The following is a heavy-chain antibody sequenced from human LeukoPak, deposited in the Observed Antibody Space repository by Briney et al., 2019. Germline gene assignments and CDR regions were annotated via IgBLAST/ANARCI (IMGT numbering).Heavy chain of an antibody. D-gene: IGHD4-23*01. CDR1: GFIFSSYS. J-gene: IGHJ4*02. Sequence: GGSLRLSCAAPGFIFSSYSMNWVRQAPGKGLEWVSSISSSSSYIDYADSVKGRFTISRDNAKNSLYLQMNSLRAEDTAVYYCAREYGGFDYWGQGTLVTVSS. CDR2: ISSSSSYI. CDR3: AREYGGFDY. V-gene: IGHV3-21*01.